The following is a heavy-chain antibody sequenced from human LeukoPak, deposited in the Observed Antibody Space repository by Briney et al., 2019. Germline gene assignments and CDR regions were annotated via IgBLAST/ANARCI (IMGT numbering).Heavy chain of an antibody. Sequence: PGGSLRLSCAASGFTFSSYAMSWVRQAPGKGLEWVSAISGSGGSTYYADSVKGRFTISRDNSKNTLYLQMNSLRAEDTAVYYCARKRRSMMATTTFDYWGQGTLVTVSS. V-gene: IGHV3-23*01. CDR1: GFTFSSYA. CDR3: ARKRRSMMATTTFDY. D-gene: IGHD5-24*01. J-gene: IGHJ4*02. CDR2: ISGSGGST.